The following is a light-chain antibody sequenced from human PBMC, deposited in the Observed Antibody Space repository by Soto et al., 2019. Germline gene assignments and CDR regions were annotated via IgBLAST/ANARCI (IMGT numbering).Light chain of an antibody. J-gene: IGKJ1*01. CDR3: QQYDTSPWT. CDR1: QSISSSF. CDR2: GAS. Sequence: EMVLTQSPVTLSLSPGERATLSCRASQSISSSFLAWYQQKPGQAPRLLIYGASSRATGIPDRFSGSESGTDFTLTISRLQPEDFAVYHCQQYDTSPWTLGQGTKVEIK. V-gene: IGKV3-20*01.